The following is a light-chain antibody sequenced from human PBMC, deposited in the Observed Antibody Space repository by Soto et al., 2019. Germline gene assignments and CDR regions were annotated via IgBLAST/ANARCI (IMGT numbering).Light chain of an antibody. V-gene: IGKV3-20*01. CDR3: QQFGDSPPAFT. J-gene: IGKJ2*01. Sequence: ESMLTQSPGTLSLSPGERATLSCRASRSVSSRYISWYQQKPGQAPRLLIYGASIRATGIPDRFSGSGSGTDCTLTISRLEAEDFAVYYCQQFGDSPPAFTFGQGTKLEI. CDR2: GAS. CDR1: RSVSSRY.